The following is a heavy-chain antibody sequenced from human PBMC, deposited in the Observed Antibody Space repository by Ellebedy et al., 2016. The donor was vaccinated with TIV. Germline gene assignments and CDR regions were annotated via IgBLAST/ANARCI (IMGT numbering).Heavy chain of an antibody. CDR1: GYSFTDYH. CDR3: ASVTFSSLSPFDY. V-gene: IGHV1-2*02. D-gene: IGHD2-2*01. CDR2: IYPNSGDT. Sequence: AASVKVSCKTSGYSFTDYHIHWMRQAPGQGLEWMGWIYPNSGDTKYAQKFQGRVTMTRGTSITTAYMELKRLTSDDTATYYCASVTFSSLSPFDYWGQGTLVTVSS. J-gene: IGHJ4*02.